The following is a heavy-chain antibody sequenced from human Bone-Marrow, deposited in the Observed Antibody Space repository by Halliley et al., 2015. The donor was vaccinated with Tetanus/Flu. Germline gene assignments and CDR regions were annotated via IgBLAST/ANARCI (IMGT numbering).Heavy chain of an antibody. Sequence: TLSLTCTVSGGSISSGDYYWSWIRQHPGKGLEWIGNIFYSGSTYYNPSLKGRLTISVDTSKNQFSLKLSSVTAADTAVYYCARAIVVLTANYFDYWGQGALVTVSS. J-gene: IGHJ4*02. CDR3: ARAIVVLTANYFDY. CDR1: GGSISSGDYY. D-gene: IGHD2-21*02. CDR2: IFYSGST. V-gene: IGHV4-31*03.